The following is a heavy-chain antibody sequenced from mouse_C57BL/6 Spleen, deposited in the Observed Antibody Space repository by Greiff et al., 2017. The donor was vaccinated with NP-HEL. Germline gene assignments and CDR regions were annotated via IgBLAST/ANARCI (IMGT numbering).Heavy chain of an antibody. CDR1: GYTFTSYW. J-gene: IGHJ4*01. CDR2: IHPNSGST. V-gene: IGHV1-64*01. Sequence: QVQLHQPGAELVKPGASVKLSCKASGYTFTSYWMHWVKQRPGQGLEWIGMIHPNSGSTNYNEKFKSKATLTVDKSSSTAYMQLSSLTSEDSAVYYCASSSYDYAMDYWGQGTSVTVSS. CDR3: ASSSYDYAMDY. D-gene: IGHD1-1*01.